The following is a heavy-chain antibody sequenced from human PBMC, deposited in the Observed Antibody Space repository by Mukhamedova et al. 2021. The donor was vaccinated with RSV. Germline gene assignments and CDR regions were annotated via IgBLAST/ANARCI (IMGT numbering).Heavy chain of an antibody. J-gene: IGHJ4*02. CDR3: ARADSSSDFDY. CDR2: IYYSGST. Sequence: WIGSIYYSGSTYYNPSLKSRVTISVDTSKNQFSLKLSSVTAADTAVYYCARADSSSDFDYWGQGTLVTVSS. D-gene: IGHD6-13*01. V-gene: IGHV4-39*07.